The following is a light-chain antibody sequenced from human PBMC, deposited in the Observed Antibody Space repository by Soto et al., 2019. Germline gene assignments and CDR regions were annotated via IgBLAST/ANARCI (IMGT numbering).Light chain of an antibody. Sequence: EIVLTQSPGTLSLSPGERATLSCRASQSVSNNYLAWYQQKPGQAPRLLIYGASNRATGIPDRFSGSGSGTDFTLTISRLEPEDFATYYCHRHETYPLAFGGGTKVDI. CDR3: HRHETYPLA. CDR1: QSVSNNY. J-gene: IGKJ4*01. CDR2: GAS. V-gene: IGKV3-20*01.